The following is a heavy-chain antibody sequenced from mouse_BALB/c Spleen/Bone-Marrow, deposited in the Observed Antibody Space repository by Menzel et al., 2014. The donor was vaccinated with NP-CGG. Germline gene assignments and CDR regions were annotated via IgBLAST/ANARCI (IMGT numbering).Heavy chain of an antibody. CDR1: GYTFTSYW. J-gene: IGHJ1*01. CDR2: IYPSDSYT. D-gene: IGHD1-1*01. Sequence: QVQLQQPGADLVRHGASVKLSCKASGYTFTSYWINWVKQRPGQGLEWIGNIYPSDSYTNYNQTFRDKATLTVDTSSSTAYMQLSSPTSEESAVYYCRRQDYYGNSYWYFDVWGAGTTVTVSS. CDR3: RRQDYYGNSYWYFDV. V-gene: IGHV1-59*01.